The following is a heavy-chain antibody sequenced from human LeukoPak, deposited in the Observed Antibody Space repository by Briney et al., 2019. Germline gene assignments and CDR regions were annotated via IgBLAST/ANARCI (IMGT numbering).Heavy chain of an antibody. CDR1: GFPFDVYS. CDR2: ISWNSGTI. J-gene: IGHJ4*02. CDR3: AKEAVDGTYFDY. V-gene: IGHV3-9*03. D-gene: IGHD6-13*01. Sequence: QPGGSLRLSCAASGFPFDVYSMHWVRQGPGKGLEWVSGISWNSGTIVYADSVKGRFTISRDNAKNSLYLQMNSLRAEDMAFYYCAKEAVDGTYFDYWGQGTLVTVSS.